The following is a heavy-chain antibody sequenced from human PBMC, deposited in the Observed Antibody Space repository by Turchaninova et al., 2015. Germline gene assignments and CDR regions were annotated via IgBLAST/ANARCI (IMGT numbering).Heavy chain of an antibody. CDR1: GFTFSSYA. Sequence: EVQLVESGGGLVQPGGSLRLSCAGSGFTFSSYAMSWVRQAPGEGRGWVSAISGSGARTYYADAVKGRFTISGDNSKNTLYLQMDSLRVDDTAVYYCAGDQRITTGGQGTLVTVSS. V-gene: IGHV3-23*04. J-gene: IGHJ4*02. D-gene: IGHD3-3*01. CDR2: ISGSGART. CDR3: AGDQRITT.